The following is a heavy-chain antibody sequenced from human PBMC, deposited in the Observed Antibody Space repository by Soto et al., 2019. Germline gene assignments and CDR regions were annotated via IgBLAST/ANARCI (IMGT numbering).Heavy chain of an antibody. Sequence: ASVKVSCKASGGTFSSYAISWVRQAPGQGLEWMGGIIPIFGTTNYAQKFQGRVTITADESTSTAYMELRSLRSDDTAVYYCAMLGGYCSSTSCQNWFDPWGQGTLVTVSS. CDR1: GGTFSSYA. CDR3: AMLGGYCSSTSCQNWFDP. J-gene: IGHJ5*02. CDR2: IIPIFGTT. D-gene: IGHD2-2*01. V-gene: IGHV1-69*13.